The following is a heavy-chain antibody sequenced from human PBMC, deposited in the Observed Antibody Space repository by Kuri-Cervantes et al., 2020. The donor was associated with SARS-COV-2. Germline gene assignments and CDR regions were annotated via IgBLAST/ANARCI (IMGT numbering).Heavy chain of an antibody. D-gene: IGHD6-13*01. V-gene: IGHV3-30*03. CDR2: ISYDGSNK. CDR3: ARDRAAAGVYYSDY. CDR1: GFAFSHYG. J-gene: IGHJ4*02. Sequence: LSLTCAASGFAFSHYGIHWVRQAPGKGLEWVAVISYDGSNKYYADSVKGRFTISRDNSKSTLYLQMNSLRAEDTAVYYCARDRAAAGVYYSDYWDQGTLVTVSS.